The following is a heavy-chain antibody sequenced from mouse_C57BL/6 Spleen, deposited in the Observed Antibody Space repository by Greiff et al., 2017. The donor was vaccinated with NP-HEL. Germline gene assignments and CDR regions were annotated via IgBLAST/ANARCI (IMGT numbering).Heavy chain of an antibody. CDR2: IYPGDGDT. V-gene: IGHV1-82*01. D-gene: IGHD3-2*02. CDR1: GYAFGSSW. J-gene: IGHJ3*01. Sequence: QVQLQQSGPELVKPGASVKISCKASGYAFGSSWMNWVKQRPGKGLEWIGRIYPGDGDTNYNGKFKGKATLTADKSSSTAYMQLSSLTSEDSAVYFCAPQATIAYWGQGTLVTVSA. CDR3: APQATIAY.